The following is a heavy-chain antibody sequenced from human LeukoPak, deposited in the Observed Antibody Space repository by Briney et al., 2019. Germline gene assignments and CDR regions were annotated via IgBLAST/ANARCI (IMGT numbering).Heavy chain of an antibody. CDR3: ARVLLNYYDSPGAFDI. Sequence: SVKVSCKASEYTFTSYDVNWVRQATGQGLEWMGGVIPIFGTANYAQKFQGRVTITTDESTSTAYMELSSLRSEDTAVYYCARVLLNYYDSPGAFDIWGQGTMVTVSS. V-gene: IGHV1-69*05. CDR1: EYTFTSYD. J-gene: IGHJ3*02. CDR2: VIPIFGTA. D-gene: IGHD3-22*01.